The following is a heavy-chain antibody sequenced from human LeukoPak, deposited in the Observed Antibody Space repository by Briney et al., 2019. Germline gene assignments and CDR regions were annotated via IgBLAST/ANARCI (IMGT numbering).Heavy chain of an antibody. Sequence: GSLRLSCAASGFTSSSYAMSWVRQAPGKGPEWVSAIRDSGSSTHYADSVKGRFTTSRDNPKNTLFLQMNSLRAEDTAIYYCAKYGPQDSGSSHFDYWGQGALVTVSS. D-gene: IGHD1-26*01. CDR2: IRDSGSST. CDR1: GFTSSSYA. CDR3: AKYGPQDSGSSHFDY. V-gene: IGHV3-23*01. J-gene: IGHJ4*02.